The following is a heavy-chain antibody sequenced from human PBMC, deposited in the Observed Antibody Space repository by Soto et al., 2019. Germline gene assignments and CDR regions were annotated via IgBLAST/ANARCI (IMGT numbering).Heavy chain of an antibody. CDR1: GFIVTNNY. J-gene: IGHJ6*02. CDR2: IYSGGNT. Sequence: EVPLVESGGGLIQPGGSLRLSCAASGFIVTNNYMSWVRQAPGKGLEWVSVIYSGGNTYYGDSVKGRFTISRDSSKNTLYLQMNILRAEDTAVYYCARNLALDYGLDVWGQGTTVIVSS. V-gene: IGHV3-53*01. CDR3: ARNLALDYGLDV.